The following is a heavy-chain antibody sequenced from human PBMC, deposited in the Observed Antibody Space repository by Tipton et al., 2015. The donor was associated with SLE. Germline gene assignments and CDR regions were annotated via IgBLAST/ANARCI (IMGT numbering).Heavy chain of an antibody. CDR1: GGSISRHY. J-gene: IGHJ4*02. CDR3: ARLNVGYSHGSYYFDY. CDR2: SYYSGTT. D-gene: IGHD5-18*01. Sequence: TLSLTCAVSGGSISRHYWSWIRQPPGKGLEWIGYSYYSGTTNSNPSLKSRVTISVDTSKNQFSLKLSSVTAADTAVYYCARLNVGYSHGSYYFDYWGQGTLVTVSS. V-gene: IGHV4-59*11.